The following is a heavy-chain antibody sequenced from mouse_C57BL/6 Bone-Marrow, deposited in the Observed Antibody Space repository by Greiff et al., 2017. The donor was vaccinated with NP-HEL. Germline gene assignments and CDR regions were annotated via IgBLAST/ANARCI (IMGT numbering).Heavy chain of an antibody. Sequence: VKLMESGPELVKPGASVKISCKASGYAFSRSWMNWVKQRPGKGLEWIGRIYPGDGDTNYNGKFKGKATLTADKSSSTAYMQRSSLTSEDSAVYFCARGGGDYWGQGTTLTVSS. J-gene: IGHJ2*01. CDR3: ARGGGDY. CDR1: GYAFSRSW. V-gene: IGHV1-82*01. CDR2: IYPGDGDT.